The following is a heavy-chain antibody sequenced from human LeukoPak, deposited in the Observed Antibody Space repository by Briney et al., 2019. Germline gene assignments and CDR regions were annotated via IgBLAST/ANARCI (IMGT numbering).Heavy chain of an antibody. CDR2: ISASGGST. CDR1: GFTFSSSA. D-gene: IGHD4-17*01. CDR3: ARDPRDYVGSRLDY. Sequence: GGSLRLSCAASGFTFSSSAMSWVRQVPGKGLEWVSGISASGGSTSYADSVRGRFTISRDNSKNTLYLQMNSLRAEDTAVYYCARDPRDYVGSRLDYWGQGTLVTVSS. V-gene: IGHV3-23*01. J-gene: IGHJ4*02.